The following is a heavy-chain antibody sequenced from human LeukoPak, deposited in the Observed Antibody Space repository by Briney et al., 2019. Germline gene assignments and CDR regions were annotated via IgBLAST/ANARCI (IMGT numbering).Heavy chain of an antibody. Sequence: PSETLSLTCTVSGGSISSSSCYWGWLRQPPGKGLEWIGSIYYSGSTNYNPSLKSRVTTSVDTSKNQFSLKLSSVTAADTAVYYCARVSTTYYDILTGYYPFDYWGQGTLVTVSS. D-gene: IGHD3-9*01. CDR2: IYYSGST. J-gene: IGHJ4*02. V-gene: IGHV4-39*07. CDR1: GGSISSSSCY. CDR3: ARVSTTYYDILTGYYPFDY.